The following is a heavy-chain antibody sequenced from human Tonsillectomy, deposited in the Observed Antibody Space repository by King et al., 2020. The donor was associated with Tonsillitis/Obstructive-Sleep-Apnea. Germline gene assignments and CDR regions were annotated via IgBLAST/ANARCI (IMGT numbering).Heavy chain of an antibody. CDR2: IKSKTDDGTT. CDR1: GFTFSSAW. D-gene: IGHD1-26*01. V-gene: IGHV3-15*07. Sequence: EVQLVESGGGLVKPGGSLRLSCAASGFTFSSAWMNWVRQAPGKGLEWVGRIKSKTDDGTTDYAAPVKGRFTISRDDSENTLYLQMNSLKTADTAVYYCTTAPHPLWELLRSGSFDFWGQGTMVTVSP. CDR3: TTAPHPLWELLRSGSFDF. J-gene: IGHJ3*01.